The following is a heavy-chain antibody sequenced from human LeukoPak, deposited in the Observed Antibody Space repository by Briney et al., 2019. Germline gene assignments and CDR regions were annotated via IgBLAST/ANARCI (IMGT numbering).Heavy chain of an antibody. CDR3: ARSSPHCSSTSCYNDAFDI. V-gene: IGHV3-21*01. D-gene: IGHD2-2*02. J-gene: IGHJ3*02. CDR2: ISSSSSYI. CDR1: GFTFSSYS. Sequence: PGGSLRLSCAASGFTFSSYSMNWVRQAPGKGLEWVSSISSSSSYIYYADSVKGRFTISRDNAMNSLYLQMNSLRAEDTAVYYCARSSPHCSSTSCYNDAFDIWGQGTMVTVSS.